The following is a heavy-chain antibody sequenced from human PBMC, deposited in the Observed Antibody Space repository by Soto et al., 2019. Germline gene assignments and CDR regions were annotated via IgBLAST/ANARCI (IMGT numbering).Heavy chain of an antibody. Sequence: SETLCLTCTVSGGSISSYYWSWIRQPPGKGLEWIGYIYYSGSTNYNPSLKSRVTISVDTSKNQFSLKLSSVTAADTSVYYCARDSTGPIYMDVWGKGTTVTVSS. CDR1: GGSISSYY. V-gene: IGHV4-59*01. CDR2: IYYSGST. J-gene: IGHJ6*03. CDR3: ARDSTGPIYMDV.